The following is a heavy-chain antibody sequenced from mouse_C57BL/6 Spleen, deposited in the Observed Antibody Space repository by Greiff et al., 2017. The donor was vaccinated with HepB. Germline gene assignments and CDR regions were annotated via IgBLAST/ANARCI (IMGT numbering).Heavy chain of an antibody. CDR2: IYPRDGST. CDR3: ARGDYSNYVNWYFDV. V-gene: IGHV1-78*01. Sequence: VQLQQSDAELVKPGASVKISCKVSGYTFTDHTIHWMKQRPEQGLEWIGYIYPRDGSTKYNEKFKGKATLTADKSSSTAYMQLNSLTSEDSAVYFCARGDYSNYVNWYFDVWGTGTTVTVSS. J-gene: IGHJ1*03. CDR1: GYTFTDHT. D-gene: IGHD2-5*01.